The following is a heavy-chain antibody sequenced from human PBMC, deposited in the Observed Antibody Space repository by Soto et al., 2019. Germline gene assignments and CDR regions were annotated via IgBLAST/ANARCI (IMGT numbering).Heavy chain of an antibody. V-gene: IGHV3-48*01. CDR1: GFTFITYS. D-gene: IGHD3-22*01. J-gene: IGHJ4*02. CDR3: ARAPLNYDGIGYHFDY. CDR2: ISSSSSTI. Sequence: EVQVVESGGGLVQPGGSLRLSCAASGFTFITYSMNWVRQAPGKGLEWVSYISSSSSTIHYADSVKGRFTISRDNAKNSLYLQMNSLRAEDTAIYYCARAPLNYDGIGYHFDYWGQGTLVTVSS.